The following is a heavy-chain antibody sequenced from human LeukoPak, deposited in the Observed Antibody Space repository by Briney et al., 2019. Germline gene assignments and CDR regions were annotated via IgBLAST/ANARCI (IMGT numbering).Heavy chain of an antibody. Sequence: SETLSLTCAVYGGSFSGYYWSWIRQPPGKGLEWIGEINHSGSTNYNPSLKSRVTISVDTSKNQFSLKLSFVTAADTAVYYCARVRRWLQPSVYYYYYMDVWGKGTTVTVSS. CDR3: ARVRRWLQPSVYYYYYMDV. J-gene: IGHJ6*03. V-gene: IGHV4-34*01. D-gene: IGHD5-24*01. CDR2: INHSGST. CDR1: GGSFSGYY.